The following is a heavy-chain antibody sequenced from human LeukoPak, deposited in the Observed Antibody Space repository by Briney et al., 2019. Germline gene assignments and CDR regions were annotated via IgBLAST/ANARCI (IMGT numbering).Heavy chain of an antibody. CDR1: GYSFTNYC. J-gene: IGHJ4*02. Sequence: ASVKVSCKASGYSFTNYCMYWVRQAPGQGLEWMGVINPSGGSTSYAQKFQGRVILTRDTSTSAVYMELSSLRSEDTAEYYCARGRGYYNTTSSYYTYYFDYWGQGTLVTVSS. CDR3: ARGRGYYNTTSSYYTYYFDY. D-gene: IGHD3-22*01. V-gene: IGHV1-46*01. CDR2: INPSGGST.